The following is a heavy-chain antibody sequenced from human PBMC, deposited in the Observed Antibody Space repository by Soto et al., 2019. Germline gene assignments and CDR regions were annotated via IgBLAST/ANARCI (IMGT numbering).Heavy chain of an antibody. Sequence: QVQLVESGGGVVQPGRSLRLSCAASGFTFSNHGMHWVRQAPGKGLEWVAVISYDGGEKYYADSVKGRFTISRDNSNNSLYLQMNTLRPEDTAVYYCTKDFTDCAIAICHSQRYSDYHMDVWGQGTTVTVSS. J-gene: IGHJ6*03. D-gene: IGHD2-8*01. V-gene: IGHV3-30*18. CDR2: ISYDGGEK. CDR1: GFTFSNHG. CDR3: TKDFTDCAIAICHSQRYSDYHMDV.